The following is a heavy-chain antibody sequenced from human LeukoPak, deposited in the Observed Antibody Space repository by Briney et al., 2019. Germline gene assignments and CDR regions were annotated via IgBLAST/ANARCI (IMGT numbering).Heavy chain of an antibody. CDR3: ARSDNSDALDAFDI. V-gene: IGHV4-59*08. Sequence: PSETLSLTCTVSGGSISSYYWSWIRQPPGKGLEWIGYIYYSGSTNYNPSLKSRVTISVDTSKNQFSLKLSSVTAADTAVYYCARSDNSDALDAFDIWGQGTMVTVSS. J-gene: IGHJ3*02. D-gene: IGHD6-19*01. CDR1: GGSISSYY. CDR2: IYYSGST.